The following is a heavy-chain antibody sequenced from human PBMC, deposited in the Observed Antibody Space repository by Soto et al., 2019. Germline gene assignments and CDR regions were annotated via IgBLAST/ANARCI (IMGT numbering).Heavy chain of an antibody. Sequence: QVQLVQSGAEVKKPGSSVNVSCKASGGTFSSYAISWVRQAPGQGLEWMGGIIPISGTANYAQKFQGRVTITADESTSTAYMELSSPTSEDTAVYYCARSQGSSTSLEIYYYYYYGMDVWGQGTTVTVSS. J-gene: IGHJ6*02. CDR1: GGTFSSYA. CDR3: ARSQGSSTSLEIYYYYYYGMDV. CDR2: IIPISGTA. V-gene: IGHV1-69*01. D-gene: IGHD2-2*01.